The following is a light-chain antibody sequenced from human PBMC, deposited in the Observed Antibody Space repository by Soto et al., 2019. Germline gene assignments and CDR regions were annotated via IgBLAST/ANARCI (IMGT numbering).Light chain of an antibody. V-gene: IGLV1-47*02. J-gene: IGLJ3*02. CDR3: QSYDSSFVM. CDR1: SSNIGNNF. CDR2: SDD. Sequence: QSVLTQPPSASGTPGQRVTISCSGASSNIGNNFVSWYQQVPGTAPKLLIYSDDQRPSGVPDRVSGSKSGTSASLAISGLRSEDEADYYCQSYDSSFVMFGGGTKVTVL.